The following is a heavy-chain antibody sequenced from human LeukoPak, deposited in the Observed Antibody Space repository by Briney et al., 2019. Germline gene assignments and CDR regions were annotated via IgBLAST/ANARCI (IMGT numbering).Heavy chain of an antibody. CDR3: ANSRELIADFDY. D-gene: IGHD6-13*01. Sequence: GGSLRLSCAASGFTFDDYYMRWVRQAPGKGLEWVSGISWNSGSIGYADSVKGRFTISRDNDKHSLYLQMNSLRAEDTALYYCANSRELIADFDYWGQGTLVTVSS. CDR1: GFTFDDYY. J-gene: IGHJ4*02. V-gene: IGHV3-9*01. CDR2: ISWNSGSI.